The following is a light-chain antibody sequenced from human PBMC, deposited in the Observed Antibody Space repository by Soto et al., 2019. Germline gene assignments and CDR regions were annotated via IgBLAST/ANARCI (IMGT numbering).Light chain of an antibody. CDR1: SSTIGSFYD. CDR3: QSYANSQSHVV. V-gene: IGLV1-40*01. J-gene: IGLJ2*01. CDR2: GDN. Sequence: QSVLPQPPSVSGAPGQRVTIPCTGSSSTIGSFYDEHWYQQLPGTVPTLPIYGDNNRPSGVPDRFSGSKSGTSATLAITGLQAYDEAEYYCQSYANSQSHVVFVGGTKLTVL.